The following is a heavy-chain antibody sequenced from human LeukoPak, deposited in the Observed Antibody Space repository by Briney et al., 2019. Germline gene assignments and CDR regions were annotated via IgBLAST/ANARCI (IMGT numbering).Heavy chain of an antibody. Sequence: SETLSLTCAVYGGSFSGYYWSWIRQPPGKGLEWIGEINHSGSTNYNPSLKSRVTISVDTSKNQFSLRLSSVTAADTAVYYCARGIRSSSVGLDYWGQGTLVTVSS. V-gene: IGHV4-34*01. J-gene: IGHJ4*02. CDR3: ARGIRSSSVGLDY. D-gene: IGHD6-6*01. CDR2: INHSGST. CDR1: GGSFSGYY.